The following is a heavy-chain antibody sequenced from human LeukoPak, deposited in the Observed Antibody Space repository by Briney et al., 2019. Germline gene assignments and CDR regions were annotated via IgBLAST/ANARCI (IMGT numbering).Heavy chain of an antibody. CDR2: IYSTGTT. Sequence: GGSLRLSCAVSGFAVRSNYVSWVRQAPGKGLEWASVIYSTGTTFYADSVKGRFTISRDDSKNTVYLQMNSLRPEDTDVYYCARDRGTGWFDPWGQGTLVTVSS. D-gene: IGHD3-10*01. CDR3: ARDRGTGWFDP. CDR1: GFAVRSNY. J-gene: IGHJ5*02. V-gene: IGHV3-66*03.